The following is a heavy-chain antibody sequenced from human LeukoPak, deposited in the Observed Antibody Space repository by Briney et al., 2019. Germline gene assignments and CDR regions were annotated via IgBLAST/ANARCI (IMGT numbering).Heavy chain of an antibody. D-gene: IGHD5/OR15-5a*01. V-gene: IGHV3-48*02. J-gene: IGHJ6*02. CDR1: GFTFSSYS. CDR2: ISSSSSTI. CDR3: ARDPPLRFGGYYYYYYGMDV. Sequence: PGGSLRLSCAASGFTFSSYSMNWVRQAPGKGLEWVSYISSSSSTIYYADSVKGRFTISRDNAKNSLYLQMNSLRDEDTAVYYCARDPPLRFGGYYYYYYGMDVWGQGTTVTVSS.